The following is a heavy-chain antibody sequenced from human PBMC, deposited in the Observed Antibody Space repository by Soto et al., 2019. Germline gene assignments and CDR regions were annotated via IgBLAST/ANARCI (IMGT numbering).Heavy chain of an antibody. CDR3: ARAPQLWSAWYFDL. CDR2: ITSSSTYI. Sequence: DVQLVESGEGLVKPGGSLRLSCAASGFTFSSYSMNWVRQAPGKGLQWVSSITSSSTYIYYADSVKGRFTISRDNAKNSLSLQMNCLRVEDTAVYYCARAPQLWSAWYFDLWGRGTLVTVSS. V-gene: IGHV3-21*01. J-gene: IGHJ2*01. CDR1: GFTFSSYS. D-gene: IGHD5-18*01.